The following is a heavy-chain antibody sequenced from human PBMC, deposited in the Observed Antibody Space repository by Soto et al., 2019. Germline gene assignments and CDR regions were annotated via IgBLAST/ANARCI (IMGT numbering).Heavy chain of an antibody. Sequence: PGGSLILSCAASGFTFSSYGMHWVRRAPGKGLEWVAVIWYDGSNKYYADSVKGRFTISRDNSKNTLYLQMNSLRAEDTAVYYCARDSLSNSSLTQYFDYWGQGTLVTVSS. D-gene: IGHD6-19*01. CDR3: ARDSLSNSSLTQYFDY. J-gene: IGHJ4*02. V-gene: IGHV3-33*01. CDR1: GFTFSSYG. CDR2: IWYDGSNK.